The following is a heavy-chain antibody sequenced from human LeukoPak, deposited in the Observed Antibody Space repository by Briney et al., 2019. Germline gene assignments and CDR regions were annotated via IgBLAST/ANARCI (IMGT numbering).Heavy chain of an antibody. Sequence: SETLSLTCTVSGGSISSGSYYWSWIRQPAGKGLEWIGRIYTSGSTNYDPSLKSRVTISVDTSKNQFSLKLSSVTAADTAVYYCARGVSSSWPHNYYYMDVWGKGTTVTVSS. CDR2: IYTSGST. CDR3: ARGVSSSWPHNYYYMDV. J-gene: IGHJ6*03. CDR1: GGSISSGSYY. V-gene: IGHV4-61*02. D-gene: IGHD6-13*01.